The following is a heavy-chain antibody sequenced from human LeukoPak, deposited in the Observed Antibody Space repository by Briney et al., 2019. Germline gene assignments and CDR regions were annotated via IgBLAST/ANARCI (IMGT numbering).Heavy chain of an antibody. J-gene: IGHJ4*02. CDR3: ARLRGLQLELRD. D-gene: IGHD1-1*01. CDR1: GFSLSNNRMG. CDR2: IVSNDEK. V-gene: IGHV2-26*01. Sequence: SGPVLVKPTETLTLTCTVSGFSLSNNRMGVSWIRQPPGKALEWLAHIVSNDEKSYSTSLKSRLTISKDTSKSQVILIMTNMDPVDTATYYCARLRGLQLELRDWGQGTLVTVSS.